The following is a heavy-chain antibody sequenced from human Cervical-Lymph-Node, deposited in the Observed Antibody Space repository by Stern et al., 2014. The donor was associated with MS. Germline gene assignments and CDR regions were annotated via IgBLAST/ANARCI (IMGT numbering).Heavy chain of an antibody. CDR2: INTQTGNP. CDR3: ARAYSSGYYYFDS. J-gene: IGHJ4*02. Sequence: QVQLVQSGSELKKPGASVQVSCKASGYTFTSYAIHWVRQAPGQGLQWMGWINTQTGNPTYAQGFPGHFVFSLVTSFNKAYLQISSLKPEDTAVYYCARAYSSGYYYFDSWGQGTLVTVSS. CDR1: GYTFTSYA. D-gene: IGHD6-19*01. V-gene: IGHV7-4-1*02.